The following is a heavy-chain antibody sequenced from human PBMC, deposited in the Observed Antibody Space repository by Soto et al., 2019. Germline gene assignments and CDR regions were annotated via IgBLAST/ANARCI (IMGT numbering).Heavy chain of an antibody. J-gene: IGHJ5*02. CDR2: ISAYNGNI. CDR1: GYTFTSYG. CDR3: ARDLRQTYYYGSGSPTGWFDP. Sequence: QVQLVQSGAEVKKPGASVKVSCKASGYTFTSYGISWVRQAPGQGLEWMGWISAYNGNINYAQKLQGRVTMTTDTSTSTAYMELRSLRSDDTAVYYCARDLRQTYYYGSGSPTGWFDPWGQGTLVTVSS. V-gene: IGHV1-18*01. D-gene: IGHD3-10*01.